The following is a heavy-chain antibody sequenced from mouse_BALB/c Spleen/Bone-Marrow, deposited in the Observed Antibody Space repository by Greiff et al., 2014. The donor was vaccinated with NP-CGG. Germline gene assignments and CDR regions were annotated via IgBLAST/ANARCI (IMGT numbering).Heavy chain of an antibody. CDR3: VRSRLRDWYFDV. J-gene: IGHJ1*01. V-gene: IGHV1S56*01. CDR1: GNTFTSYD. D-gene: IGHD1-2*01. CDR2: IFPGGSTT. Sequence: VQLVESGVELVKPGASVKLSCKASGNTFTSYDINWVRQRPEQGLEWIGWIFPGGSTTKYNEKFKGKATLSTDKSSSTVHMQLSRLTSEDSAVYFCVRSRLRDWYFDVWGAGTTVTISS.